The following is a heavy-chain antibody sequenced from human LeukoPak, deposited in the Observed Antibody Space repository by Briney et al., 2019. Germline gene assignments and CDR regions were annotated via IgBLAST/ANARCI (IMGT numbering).Heavy chain of an antibody. Sequence: GGSLRLSCAASGFTFSNYPMNWVRQAPGKRLEWVSSISGSSSYIYYADSVKGRFTISRDNAKNSLYLQMNSLRAEDTAVYYCARDGPLNYYDSSGYYGSNAFDIWGQGTMVTVSS. CDR2: ISGSSSYI. J-gene: IGHJ3*02. CDR3: ARDGPLNYYDSSGYYGSNAFDI. CDR1: GFTFSNYP. V-gene: IGHV3-21*01. D-gene: IGHD3-22*01.